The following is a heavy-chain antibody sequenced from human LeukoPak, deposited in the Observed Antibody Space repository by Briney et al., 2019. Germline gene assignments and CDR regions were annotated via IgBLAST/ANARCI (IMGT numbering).Heavy chain of an antibody. J-gene: IGHJ4*02. D-gene: IGHD3-9*01. CDR2: ISAYNGNT. V-gene: IGHV1-18*01. CDR3: ARDSGDYDILTGYLQPDY. Sequence: ASVKVSCKASGYTFTSYGISWVRQAPGQGLEWMGWISAYNGNTNYAQKLQGRVAMTTDTSTSTAYMELRSLRSDDTAVYYCARDSGDYDILTGYLQPDYWGQGTLVTVSS. CDR1: GYTFTSYG.